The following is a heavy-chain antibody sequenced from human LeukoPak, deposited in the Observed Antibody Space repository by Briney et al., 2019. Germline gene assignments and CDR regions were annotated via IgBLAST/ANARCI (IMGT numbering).Heavy chain of an antibody. CDR2: ISYSGST. J-gene: IGHJ5*02. CDR1: GGSISSYY. Sequence: SETLSLTCSGSGGSISSYYWSWIRPPPGKGLKWIGYISYSGSTNYNPSLKSLVTISVDTSKNQFSLKLTSVTAADTAVYYCTNNSPRHSSNWYGFDPWGQGILVTVSS. CDR3: TNNSPRHSSNWYGFDP. D-gene: IGHD6-13*01. V-gene: IGHV4-59*01.